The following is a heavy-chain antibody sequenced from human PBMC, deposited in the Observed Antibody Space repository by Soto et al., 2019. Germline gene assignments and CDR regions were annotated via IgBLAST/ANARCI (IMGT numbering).Heavy chain of an antibody. J-gene: IGHJ6*02. CDR1: GFTLSNAW. Sequence: RLSCAASGFTLSNAWMSWVRQAPGKGLEWVGRIKSKTDGGTTDYAAPVKGRFTISRDDSKNTLYLQMNSLKTEDTAVYYCTTDPPDILTGYNYYYYYYGMDVWGQGTTVTSP. CDR3: TTDPPDILTGYNYYYYYYGMDV. D-gene: IGHD3-9*01. V-gene: IGHV3-15*01. CDR2: IKSKTDGGTT.